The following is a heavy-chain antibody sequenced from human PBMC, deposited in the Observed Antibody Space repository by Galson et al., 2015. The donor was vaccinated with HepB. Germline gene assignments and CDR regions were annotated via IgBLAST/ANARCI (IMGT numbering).Heavy chain of an antibody. CDR1: GFIFTNAW. CDR3: TTYDRSWSQFDC. D-gene: IGHD3-22*01. V-gene: IGHV3-15*01. CDR2: IKSKADGGTT. Sequence: SLRLSCAASGFIFTNAWMAWVRQAPGKGLEWVGRIKSKADGGTTEYAAPVKGRFTISRDDSKDTLYLQMNSLKTEDTGSYYCTTYDRSWSQFDCWGQGTLVTVSS. J-gene: IGHJ4*02.